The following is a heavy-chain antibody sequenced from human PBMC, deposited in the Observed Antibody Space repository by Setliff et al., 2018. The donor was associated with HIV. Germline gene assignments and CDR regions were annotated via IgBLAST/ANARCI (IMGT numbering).Heavy chain of an antibody. CDR2: INPSGAIT. CDR3: TRDHTPPPNYDFWSGQLDLRNIFYYMDV. V-gene: IGHV1-46*01. Sequence: ASVKVSCKASGYTFTSHYIHWVRQAPGQGLEWMGIINPSGAITNYAQNFQGRVTMTGDTSTNTVYMELSSLRSEDTAVYYCTRDHTPPPNYDFWSGQLDLRNIFYYMDVWGTGSPVTVS. J-gene: IGHJ6*03. CDR1: GYTFTSHY. D-gene: IGHD3-3*01.